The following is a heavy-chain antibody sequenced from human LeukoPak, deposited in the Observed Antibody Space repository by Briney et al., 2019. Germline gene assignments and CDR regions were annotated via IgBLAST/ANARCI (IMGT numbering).Heavy chain of an antibody. CDR3: ARRVAVNPRYYFDY. CDR1: GGSISSYY. Sequence: SETLSLTCTVSGGSISSYYWSWIRQPPGKGLEWVGYIYYSGSTNSNPSLKSRVTISVDTSKNQFSLKLSSVTAADTAVYYCARRVAVNPRYYFDYWGQGTLVTVSS. J-gene: IGHJ4*02. D-gene: IGHD4-17*01. CDR2: IYYSGST. V-gene: IGHV4-59*08.